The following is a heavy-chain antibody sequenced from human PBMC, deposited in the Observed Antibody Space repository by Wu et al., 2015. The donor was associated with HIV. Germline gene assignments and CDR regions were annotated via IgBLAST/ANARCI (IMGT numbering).Heavy chain of an antibody. J-gene: IGHJ4*02. CDR1: GYTFTSYD. CDR2: MNPNSGNT. CDR3: ARVVDMVRGSYYNVLLTY. V-gene: IGHV1-8*01. D-gene: IGHD3-10*01. Sequence: QVQLVQSGAEVKKPGASVKVSCKASGYTFTSYDINWVRQATGQGLEWMGWMNPNSGNTGYAQKFQGRVTMTRNTSISTAYMELSSLRSEDTAVYYCARVVDMVRGSYYNVLLTYWGQGTLVTVSS.